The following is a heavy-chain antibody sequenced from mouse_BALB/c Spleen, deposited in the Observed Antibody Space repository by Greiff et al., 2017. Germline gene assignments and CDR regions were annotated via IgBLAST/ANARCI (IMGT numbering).Heavy chain of an antibody. V-gene: IGHV1-69*01. D-gene: IGHD1-1*01. CDR3: ARSGYYGSSYGAMDY. Sequence: QVQLQQPGAELVMPGASVKMSCKASGYTFTDYWMHWVKQRPGQGLEWIGAIDTSDSYTSYNQKFKGKATLTVDESSSTAYMQLSSLTSEDSAVYYCARSGYYGSSYGAMDYWGQGTSVTVSS. CDR2: IDTSDSYT. CDR1: GYTFTDYW. J-gene: IGHJ4*01.